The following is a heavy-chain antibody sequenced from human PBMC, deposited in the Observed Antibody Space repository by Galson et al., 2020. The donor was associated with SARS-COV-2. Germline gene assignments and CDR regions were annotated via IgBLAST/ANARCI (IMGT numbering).Heavy chain of an antibody. J-gene: IGHJ4*02. CDR1: GYTFSNSW. CDR2: IYPGDSDT. CDR3: AKHDSINPTADY. D-gene: IGHD2-15*01. V-gene: IGHV5-51*01. Sequence: GESLKISCEASGYTFSNSWIGWVRQVPGRGLEWMGFIYPGDSDTRYSPSFRGQVTISADESIRTAYLQWNSLKASDTAMYFCAKHDSINPTADYWGQGTLVTVSS.